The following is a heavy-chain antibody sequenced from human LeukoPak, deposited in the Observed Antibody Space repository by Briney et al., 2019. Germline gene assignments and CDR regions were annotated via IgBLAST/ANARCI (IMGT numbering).Heavy chain of an antibody. CDR2: IYSGGTT. Sequence: GGSLRLSCVVSGLTVNSNYMSRVRQAPGRGLEWVSVIYSGGTTNYADSVKGRFIVYRDNSKNTLYLQMNSLRAEDTAVYYCANKVTTGYWGQGTLVTVSS. D-gene: IGHD1-14*01. V-gene: IGHV3-66*01. CDR1: GLTVNSNY. J-gene: IGHJ4*02. CDR3: ANKVTTGY.